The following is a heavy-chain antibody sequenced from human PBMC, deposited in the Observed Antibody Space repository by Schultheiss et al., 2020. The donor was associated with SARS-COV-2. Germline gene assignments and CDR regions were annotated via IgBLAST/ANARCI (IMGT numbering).Heavy chain of an antibody. CDR3: ARATITIFGVVSYYYYGMDV. D-gene: IGHD3-3*01. CDR1: GYTFTSYG. Sequence: ASVKVSCKASGYTFTSYGISWVRQAPGQGLEWMGWISAYNGNTNYAQKLQGRVTMTTDTSTSTAYMELRSLRSDDTAVYYCARATITIFGVVSYYYYGMDVWGQGTTVTVSS. CDR2: ISAYNGNT. V-gene: IGHV1-18*04. J-gene: IGHJ6*02.